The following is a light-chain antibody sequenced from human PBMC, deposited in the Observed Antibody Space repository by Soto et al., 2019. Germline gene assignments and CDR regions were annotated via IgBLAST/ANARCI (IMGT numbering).Light chain of an antibody. Sequence: DTQMTQSPSILSASIGDRVTITCRASRSVSNWVAWYQQKPGKAPKLLISDASDLERGVPSRFSGTGSGTEFTLTISSLQPDDFATYYCHQYDSYSWTFGQGTKVEIK. CDR1: RSVSNW. V-gene: IGKV1-5*01. CDR2: DAS. CDR3: HQYDSYSWT. J-gene: IGKJ1*01.